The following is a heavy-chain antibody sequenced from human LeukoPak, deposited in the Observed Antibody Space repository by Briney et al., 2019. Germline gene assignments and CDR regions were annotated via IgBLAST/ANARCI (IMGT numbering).Heavy chain of an antibody. J-gene: IGHJ3*02. CDR3: AKDRHYSMKNTFDI. CDR2: ISWNSVSL. CDR1: GFTFDDYA. D-gene: IGHD1-26*01. Sequence: PGRSLRLSCAASGFTFDDYAMHWVRQAPGKGLEWVSGISWNSVSLGYADSVKGRFTISRDNAKNSLYLHMNSLRAEDMALYYCAKDRHYSMKNTFDIWGQGTMVTVSS. V-gene: IGHV3-9*03.